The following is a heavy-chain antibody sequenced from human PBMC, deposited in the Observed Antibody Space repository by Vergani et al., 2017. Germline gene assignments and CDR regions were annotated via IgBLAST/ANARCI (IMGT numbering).Heavy chain of an antibody. V-gene: IGHV5-51*01. Sequence: EVQLVQSGAEVKKPGESLKISCKGSGYSFTSYWIGWVRQMPGKGLEWMGIIYPGDSDTRYSPSFQGQVTISADKSISTDYLQWSSLKASDTAMYYCARQRVVAATYYYGMDVWGQGTTVTVSS. J-gene: IGHJ6*02. CDR1: GYSFTSYW. D-gene: IGHD2-15*01. CDR2: IYPGDSDT. CDR3: ARQRVVAATYYYGMDV.